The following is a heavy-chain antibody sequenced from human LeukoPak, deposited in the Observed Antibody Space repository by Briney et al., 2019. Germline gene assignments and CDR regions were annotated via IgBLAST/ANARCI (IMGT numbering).Heavy chain of an antibody. Sequence: ASVKVSCKASGDTFSSYAISWVRQAPGQGLEWMGRIIPIFGIANYAQKFQGRVTITADKSTSTAYMELSSLRSEDTAVYYCARAHSSSSLDWFDPWGQGTLVTVSS. V-gene: IGHV1-69*04. CDR2: IIPIFGIA. J-gene: IGHJ5*02. CDR1: GDTFSSYA. D-gene: IGHD6-6*01. CDR3: ARAHSSSSLDWFDP.